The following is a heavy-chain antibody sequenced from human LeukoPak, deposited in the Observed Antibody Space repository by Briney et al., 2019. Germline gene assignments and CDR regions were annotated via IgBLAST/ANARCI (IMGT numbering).Heavy chain of an antibody. CDR2: IYYSGST. D-gene: IGHD4-23*01. J-gene: IGHJ4*02. CDR1: GGSISSSSYY. CDR3: ARRWDSVVTDGPFNYFDY. V-gene: IGHV4-39*01. Sequence: SETLSLTCTVSGGSISSSSYYWGWIRRPPGKGLEWIGSIYYSGSTYYNPSLKSRVTISVDTSKNQFSLKLSSVTAADTAVYYCARRWDSVVTDGPFNYFDYWGQGTLVTVSS.